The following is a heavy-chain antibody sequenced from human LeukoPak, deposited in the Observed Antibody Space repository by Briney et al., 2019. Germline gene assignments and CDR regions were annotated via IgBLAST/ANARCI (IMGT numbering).Heavy chain of an antibody. V-gene: IGHV3-7*01. D-gene: IGHD6-13*01. J-gene: IGHJ4*02. Sequence: PGGSLRLSCVASGFPFSSYWMTWVRQAPGKGLEWVANIKQDGSKKSYVDSVKGRFTISRDNSRKTLHLQMNSLRAEDTAVYYCARDLVLAAGAGTYWGQGTLVIVSS. CDR2: IKQDGSKK. CDR3: ARDLVLAAGAGTY. CDR1: GFPFSSYW.